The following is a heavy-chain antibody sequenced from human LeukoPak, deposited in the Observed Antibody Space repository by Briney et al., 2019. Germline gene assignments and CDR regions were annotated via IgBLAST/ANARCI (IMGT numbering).Heavy chain of an antibody. CDR1: GYTFTNFD. D-gene: IGHD3-22*01. Sequence: ASVKVSCKASGYTFTNFDINRVRRATGQGLEWMGWMNPNSGDTGYALKFQGRVTISRNTSISTAYMELSSLRSDDTAVYYCARNYYFDSSGYFSNAFDIWGQGTMVTVSS. CDR2: MNPNSGDT. CDR3: ARNYYFDSSGYFSNAFDI. J-gene: IGHJ3*02. V-gene: IGHV1-8*02.